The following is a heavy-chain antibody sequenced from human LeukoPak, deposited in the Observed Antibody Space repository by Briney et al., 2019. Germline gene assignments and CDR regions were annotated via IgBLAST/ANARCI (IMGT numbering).Heavy chain of an antibody. Sequence: PSETLSLTCAVYGGSFSGYYWSWIRQPPGKGLEWIGEINHSGSTNYNPSLKSRVTISVDTSKNQFSLKLISVTAADTAVYYCARGSGWYRGGDYWGQGTLVTVSS. CDR1: GGSFSGYY. CDR3: ARGSGWYRGGDY. V-gene: IGHV4-34*01. D-gene: IGHD6-19*01. CDR2: INHSGST. J-gene: IGHJ4*02.